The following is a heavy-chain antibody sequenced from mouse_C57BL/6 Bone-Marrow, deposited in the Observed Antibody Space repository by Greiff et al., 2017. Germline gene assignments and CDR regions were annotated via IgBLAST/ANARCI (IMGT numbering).Heavy chain of an antibody. J-gene: IGHJ2*01. V-gene: IGHV1-55*01. CDR2: IYPGSGST. Sequence: QVQLQQSGAELVKPGASVSMSCKASGYTFTSYWLTWVKQRPGQGLEWIGDIYPGSGSTNYNEKFKSKATLTGDTSSRTAYMQLSTLASEDSAVYSCYYSNYGLTFYFDYWGQGTTLTVSS. CDR3: YYSNYGLTFYFDY. CDR1: GYTFTSYW. D-gene: IGHD2-5*01.